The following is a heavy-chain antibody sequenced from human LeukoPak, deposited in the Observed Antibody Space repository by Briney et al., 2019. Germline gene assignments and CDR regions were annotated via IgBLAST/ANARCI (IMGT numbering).Heavy chain of an antibody. J-gene: IGHJ5*02. CDR3: AGKCIYGPPDH. Sequence: SETLSLTCTVSGGSISSYYWSWIRQPPGKGLEWIGYIYYSGSTNYNPSLKSRVTISVDTSKNQFSLKLSSVTAADAAVYYCAGKCIYGPPDHWGQGTLVTVSS. V-gene: IGHV4-59*01. CDR1: GGSISSYY. D-gene: IGHD2/OR15-2a*01. CDR2: IYYSGST.